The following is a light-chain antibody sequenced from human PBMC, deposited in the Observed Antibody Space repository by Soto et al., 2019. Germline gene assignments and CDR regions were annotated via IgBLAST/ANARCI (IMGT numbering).Light chain of an antibody. J-gene: IGKJ4*01. V-gene: IGKV1-5*03. CDR1: QTISSW. Sequence: DIQITQSPSSLSASVGDRVTVTCRASQTISSWLAWYQQKPGKAPKLLIYKASSLESGVPSRFSGSGSGTDFTLTISSLEPEDFAVYYCQQRSNWLTFGGGTKVDIK. CDR2: KAS. CDR3: QQRSNWLT.